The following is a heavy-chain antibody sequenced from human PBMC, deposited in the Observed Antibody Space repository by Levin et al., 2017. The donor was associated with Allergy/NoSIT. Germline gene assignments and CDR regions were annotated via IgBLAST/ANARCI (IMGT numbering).Heavy chain of an antibody. J-gene: IGHJ4*02. CDR2: ISSSSTYT. D-gene: IGHD3-9*01. CDR1: GFTFSDYY. CDR3: ARLRLLTSDFDY. V-gene: IGHV3-11*03. Sequence: KAGGSLRLSCAASGFTFSDYYMTWIRQAPGKGLEWLSYISSSSTYTNYADSMKGRFTISRDNAKNSLYLQMNTLRAEDTAVYYCARLRLLTSDFDYWGQGTLVTVSS.